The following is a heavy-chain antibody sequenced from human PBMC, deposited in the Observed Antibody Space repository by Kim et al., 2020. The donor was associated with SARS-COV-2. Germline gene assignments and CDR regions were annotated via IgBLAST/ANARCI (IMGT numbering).Heavy chain of an antibody. V-gene: IGHV3-43*01. CDR3: ATLSYDYYDSSGHEDAFDI. D-gene: IGHD3-22*01. CDR2: ISWDGGST. J-gene: IGHJ3*02. CDR1: GFTFDDYT. Sequence: GGSLRLSCAASGFTFDDYTMHWVRQAPGKGLEWVSLISWDGGSTYYADSVKGRFTISRDNSKNSLYLQMNSLRTEDTALYYCATLSYDYYDSSGHEDAFDIWGQGTMVTVSS.